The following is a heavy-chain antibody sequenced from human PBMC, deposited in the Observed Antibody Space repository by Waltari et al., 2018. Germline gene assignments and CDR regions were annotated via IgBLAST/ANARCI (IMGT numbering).Heavy chain of an antibody. CDR2: IHYTGNP. CDR1: GGSISSSNYH. Sequence: QVQLHESGPGLVKSSETLYLTCTVPGGSISSSNYHWAWIRQPPGKGLVWIGSIHYTGNPCYNPTRKRRVTMSLDTSKNQFSLNLDPVTAADTAVYYCARDQGFYLFSRLTWFDSWGQGALVTVSS. V-gene: IGHV4-39*07. J-gene: IGHJ5*01. CDR3: ARDQGFYLFSRLTWFDS. D-gene: IGHD3-9*01.